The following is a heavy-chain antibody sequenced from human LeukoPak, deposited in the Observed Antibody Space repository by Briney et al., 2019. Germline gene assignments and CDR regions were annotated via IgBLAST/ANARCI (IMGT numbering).Heavy chain of an antibody. D-gene: IGHD4-17*01. J-gene: IGHJ4*02. CDR1: RDTFTRCA. CDR3: ARGPNDYGDYTLNL. Sequence: SVKVSCKASRDTFTRCAFSWVRQAPGQGLEWMGRIIPILGTVNYAQNFQGRVTMTTDESTTTVYLELRSLRSEDTAIYFCARGPNDYGDYTLNLWGQGTLITVSS. V-gene: IGHV1-69*11. CDR2: IIPILGTV.